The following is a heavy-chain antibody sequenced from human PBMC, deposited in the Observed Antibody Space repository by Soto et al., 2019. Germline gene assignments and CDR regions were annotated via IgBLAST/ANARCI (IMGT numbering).Heavy chain of an antibody. CDR1: GYTFPSYA. D-gene: IGHD2-21*02. Sequence: GASVKVSCKASGYTFPSYAMHWVRQAPGQRLEWKGWINAGNGNTKYSQKFQGRITITRDTSASTAYMELSSLRSEDTAVYYCARSIVVVTALDYWGQGTLVTVSS. J-gene: IGHJ4*02. CDR3: ARSIVVVTALDY. CDR2: INAGNGNT. V-gene: IGHV1-3*01.